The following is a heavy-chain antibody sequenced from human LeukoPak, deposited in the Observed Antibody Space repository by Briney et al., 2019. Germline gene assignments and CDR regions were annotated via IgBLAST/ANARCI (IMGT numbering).Heavy chain of an antibody. CDR1: GYSISSGYY. CDR2: IYHSGST. D-gene: IGHD5-18*01. Sequence: PSETLSLTCTVSGYSISSGYYWGWIRQPPGKGLEWIGSIYHSGSTYYNPSPKSRVTISVDTSKNQFSLKLSSVTAADTAVYYCARDSGYSYGFDYWGQGTLVTVSS. V-gene: IGHV4-38-2*02. CDR3: ARDSGYSYGFDY. J-gene: IGHJ4*02.